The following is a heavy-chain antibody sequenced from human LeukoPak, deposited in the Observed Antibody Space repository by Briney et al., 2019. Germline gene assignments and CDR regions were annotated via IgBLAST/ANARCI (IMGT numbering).Heavy chain of an antibody. Sequence: GGSLRLSCADSGFTVSSNYMRWVRQAPGKGLEWVSVIYSGGSTHYADSVKGRFTISRDNSKNTLYLQMNSLRAEDTAVYYCARGLSGVTYGYYFDYWGQGTLVTVSS. D-gene: IGHD3-10*01. V-gene: IGHV3-66*01. CDR3: ARGLSGVTYGYYFDY. CDR2: IYSGGST. CDR1: GFTVSSNY. J-gene: IGHJ4*02.